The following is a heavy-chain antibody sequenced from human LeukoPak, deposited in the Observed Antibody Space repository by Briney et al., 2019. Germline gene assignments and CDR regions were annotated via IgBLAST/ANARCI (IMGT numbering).Heavy chain of an antibody. CDR1: GYTFTGSY. D-gene: IGHD6-19*01. V-gene: IGHV1-2*06. CDR3: ARDAVAGRAEYYFDY. J-gene: IGHJ4*02. Sequence: GASVKVSCKASGYTFTGSYLHWVRQASGQGLEWMGRINPNTGGTHYAQKFQGRVTMTRDTSISTAYMELSRLRSDDTAIFYCARDAVAGRAEYYFDYWGQGTLVTVSP. CDR2: INPNTGGT.